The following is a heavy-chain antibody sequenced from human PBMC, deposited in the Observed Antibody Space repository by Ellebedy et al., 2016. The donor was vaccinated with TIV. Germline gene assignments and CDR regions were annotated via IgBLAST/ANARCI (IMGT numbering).Heavy chain of an antibody. Sequence: MPSETLSLTCAVYGGSFSNYYATWIRHSPGKGLEWIGEIHPSGRASYNPSLQSPVTISLDTSKSQFSLRMNSLTAADTAVYYCARGQDAYKLRNYWGQGTLVSVSS. J-gene: IGHJ4*02. CDR2: IHPSGRA. V-gene: IGHV4-34*01. CDR1: GGSFSNYY. CDR3: ARGQDAYKLRNY. D-gene: IGHD5-24*01.